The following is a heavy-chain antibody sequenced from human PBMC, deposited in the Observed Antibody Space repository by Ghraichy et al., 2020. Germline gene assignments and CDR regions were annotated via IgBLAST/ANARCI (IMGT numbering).Heavy chain of an antibody. CDR3: ARSITMVRGAPYYYYGMDV. D-gene: IGHD3-10*01. J-gene: IGHJ6*02. Sequence: SQTLSLTCAVYGGSISGYHWSWVRQSPAKWLEWIGEILHGGGTKYSPSLKSRVTISVDTSKNQFSLKLSSVTAADTAVYYCARSITMVRGAPYYYYGMDVWGQGTTVTVSS. CDR1: GGSISGYH. CDR2: ILHGGGT. V-gene: IGHV4-34*12.